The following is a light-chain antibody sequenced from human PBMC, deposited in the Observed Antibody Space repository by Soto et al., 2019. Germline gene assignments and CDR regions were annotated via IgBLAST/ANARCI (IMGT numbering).Light chain of an antibody. CDR1: QSVSSY. CDR3: QQRSNWPLN. CDR2: DAS. V-gene: IGKV3-11*01. Sequence: EIVLTQSPATLSLSPGERDTLSCRASQSVSSYLAWYQQKPGQPPRLVIYDASNRATGIPARFSGSGSGTDFTLTISSLEPEDFAVYYCQQRSNWPLNFGGGTKVEIK. J-gene: IGKJ4*01.